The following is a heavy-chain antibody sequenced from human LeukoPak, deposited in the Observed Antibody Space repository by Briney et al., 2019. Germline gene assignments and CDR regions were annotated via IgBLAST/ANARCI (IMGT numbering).Heavy chain of an antibody. CDR3: ARGMSGYSSYDF. D-gene: IGHD5-12*01. CDR1: GFTVNSNY. V-gene: IGHV3-66*01. CDR2: IYHGGNT. Sequence: GVSLRLSCAAYGFTVNSNYLSWVRQAPGKGLEWVSVIYHGGNTYYAESVQGRFTLSSDNSKNTLYLQMNSLRAEDTAVYYCARGMSGYSSYDFWGQGILVTVSS. J-gene: IGHJ4*02.